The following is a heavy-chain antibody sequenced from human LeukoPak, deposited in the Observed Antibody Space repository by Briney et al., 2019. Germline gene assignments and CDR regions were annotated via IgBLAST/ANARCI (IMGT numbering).Heavy chain of an antibody. D-gene: IGHD2-2*02. CDR2: ISAYNVNT. V-gene: IGHV1-18*04. CDR1: GYTFTSYG. J-gene: IGHJ4*02. CDR3: ARDARLRGVVPAAIGY. Sequence: ASVKVSCKASGYTFTSYGISWVRQAPGQGLEWMGWISAYNVNTNYAQKLQGRVTMTTDTSTSTAYMELRSLRSDDTAVYYCARDARLRGVVPAAIGYWGQGTLVTVSS.